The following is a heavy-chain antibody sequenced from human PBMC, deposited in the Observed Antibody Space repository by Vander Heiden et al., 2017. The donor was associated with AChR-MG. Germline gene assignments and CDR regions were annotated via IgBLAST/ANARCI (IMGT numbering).Heavy chain of an antibody. CDR1: GVPLSGYY. J-gene: IGHJ3*01. V-gene: IGHV4-59*07. D-gene: IGHD3-16*01. Sequence: QVQLQDSGAGLVKPSDTLSLTCTVSGVPLSGYYWGWVRQPPGKGLEWIGYIHNSGTTSYNPSLNGRVTISTDTSKNDLSLTLKSVSEGDTAVYYCARVSVFRAFDLWGHGTLVTVSS. CDR2: IHNSGTT. CDR3: ARVSVFRAFDL.